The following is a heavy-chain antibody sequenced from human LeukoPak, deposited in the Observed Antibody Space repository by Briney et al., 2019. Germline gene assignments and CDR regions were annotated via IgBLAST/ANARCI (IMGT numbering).Heavy chain of an antibody. V-gene: IGHV3-23*01. CDR1: GFTFSSYA. CDR3: AKGGITMIVVVEY. J-gene: IGHJ4*02. D-gene: IGHD3-22*01. CDR2: ISGSGDST. Sequence: GSLRLSCAASGFTFSSYAMSWVRQAPGKGLGWVSVISGSGDSTYYADSVKGRFTISRDNSKNTLYLQMNSLRAEDTAVYYGAKGGITMIVVVEYWGQGTLVTVSS.